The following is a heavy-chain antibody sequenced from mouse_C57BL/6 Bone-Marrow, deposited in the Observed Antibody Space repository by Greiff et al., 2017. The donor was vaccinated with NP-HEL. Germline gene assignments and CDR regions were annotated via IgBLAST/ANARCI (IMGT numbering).Heavy chain of an antibody. J-gene: IGHJ3*01. CDR2: INPNNGGT. V-gene: IGHV1-26*01. CDR3: ARSVWDSLAY. D-gene: IGHD2-10*02. CDR1: GYTFTDYY. Sequence: VQLKQSGPELVKPGASVKISCKASGYTFTDYYMNWVKQSHGKSLEWIGDINPNNGGTSYNQKFKGKATLTVDKSSSTAYMELRSLTSEDSAVYYCARSVWDSLAYWGQGTLVTVSA.